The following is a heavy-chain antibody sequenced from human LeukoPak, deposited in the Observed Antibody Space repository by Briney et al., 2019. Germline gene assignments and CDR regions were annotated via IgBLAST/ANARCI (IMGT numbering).Heavy chain of an antibody. CDR2: IYYSGST. J-gene: IGHJ3*02. D-gene: IGHD3-16*01. CDR1: GGSISTSSYY. V-gene: IGHV4-61*05. Sequence: SETLSLICAVSGGSISTSSYYWGWIRQPPGKGLEWIGYIYYSGSTNYNPSLKSRVTISVDTSKNQFSLKLSSVTAADTAVYYCARAPITFEFADAFDIWGQGTMVTVSS. CDR3: ARAPITFEFADAFDI.